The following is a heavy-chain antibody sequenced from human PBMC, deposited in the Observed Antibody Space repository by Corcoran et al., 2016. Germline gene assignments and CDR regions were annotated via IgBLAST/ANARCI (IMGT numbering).Heavy chain of an antibody. J-gene: IGHJ6*02. D-gene: IGHD6-13*01. CDR2: IKSKTDGGTT. Sequence: EVQLVESGGGLVKSGGSLRLSCAASGFTFSNAWMNWVRQAPGKGLEWVGRIKSKTDGGTTDYAAPVKGRFTISREDSKNTLYLQMNSLKTEDTDVYYCTTDHFPPGIAAAGRNYYYGMDVWGQGTTVTVSS. CDR1: GFTFSNAW. V-gene: IGHV3-15*07. CDR3: TTDHFPPGIAAAGRNYYYGMDV.